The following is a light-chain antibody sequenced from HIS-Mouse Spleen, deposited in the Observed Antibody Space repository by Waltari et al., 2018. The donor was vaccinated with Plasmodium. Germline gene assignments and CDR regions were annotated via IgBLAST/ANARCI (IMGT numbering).Light chain of an antibody. CDR2: GAS. J-gene: IGKJ3*01. V-gene: IGKV3-15*01. CDR1: QGVSSN. CDR3: QQYNNWSFT. Sequence: EIVMTQSPATLSVSPGERATLSCRASQGVSSNLAWYQQKPGQAPMLLIYGASTRATGIPASCCGIGAGTEFTLTSSSLQSEDIAVYYCQQYNNWSFTFGPGTKVDIK.